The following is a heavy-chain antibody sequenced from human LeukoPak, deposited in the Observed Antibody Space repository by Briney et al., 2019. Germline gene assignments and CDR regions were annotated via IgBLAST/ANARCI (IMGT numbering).Heavy chain of an antibody. CDR3: ARENYYYDR. J-gene: IGHJ1*01. V-gene: IGHV1-2*02. Sequence: GASVKVSCKASGGTFSSYAISWVRQAPGQGLEWMGFVYPKSGGTNYAQKFQGRVTMTTDTSISTVYMELSSLTSDDTAVYYCARENYYYDRWGQGTLVTVSS. CDR2: VYPKSGGT. CDR1: GGTFSSYA. D-gene: IGHD3-22*01.